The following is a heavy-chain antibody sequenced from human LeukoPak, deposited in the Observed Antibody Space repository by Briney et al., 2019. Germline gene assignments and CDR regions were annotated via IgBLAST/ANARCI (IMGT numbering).Heavy chain of an antibody. Sequence: PGGSLRLSCAASGFTFDDYAMHWVRHAPGKGLEWVSGISWNSGSIGYADSVKGRFTISRDNAKTSLYLQMNSLRAEDTALYYCAKGDSRGYSYGSFDYWGQGTLVTVSS. V-gene: IGHV3-9*01. CDR3: AKGDSRGYSYGSFDY. J-gene: IGHJ4*02. CDR1: GFTFDDYA. CDR2: ISWNSGSI. D-gene: IGHD5-18*01.